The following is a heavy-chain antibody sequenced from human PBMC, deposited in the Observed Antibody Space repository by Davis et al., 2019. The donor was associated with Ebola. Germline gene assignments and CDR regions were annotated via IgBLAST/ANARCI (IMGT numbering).Heavy chain of an antibody. CDR1: GYTFTSYA. V-gene: IGHV1-3*01. CDR2: INAGNGNT. J-gene: IGHJ5*02. CDR3: ARDEGDNWFDP. Sequence: ASVKVSCKASGYTFTSYAMHWVRQAPGQRLEWMGWINAGNGNTKYSQKFQGRVTITRDTSTSTAYMELRSLRSDDTAVYYCARDEGDNWFDPWGQGTLVTVSS.